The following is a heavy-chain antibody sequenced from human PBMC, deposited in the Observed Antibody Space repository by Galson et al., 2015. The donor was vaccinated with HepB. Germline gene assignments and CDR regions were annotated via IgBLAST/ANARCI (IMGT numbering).Heavy chain of an antibody. V-gene: IGHV3-73*01. CDR2: IRSKASNYAT. CDR3: TRLGDLSGCSSS. CDR1: GFTFSGSA. J-gene: IGHJ4*02. D-gene: IGHD6-13*01. Sequence: SLRLSCAASGFTFSGSATHWVRQTSGKGLEWVGRIRSKASNYATAYAASLKGRFTISRDDSKNTAYLHMKSLKTEDTAVYYCTRLGDLSGCSSSWGQGTLVTVSS.